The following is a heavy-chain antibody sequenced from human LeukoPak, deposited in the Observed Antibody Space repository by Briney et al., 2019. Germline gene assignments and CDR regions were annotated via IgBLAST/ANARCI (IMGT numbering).Heavy chain of an antibody. CDR3: ARGLNWDYGAFDY. V-gene: IGHV4-34*01. D-gene: IGHD1-7*01. CDR2: INHSGST. CDR1: GGSFSGYY. Sequence: SETLSLTCAVYGGSFSGYYWSWIRQPPGKGLEWIGEINHSGSTNYNPSLKSRVTISVDTSKNQFSLKLSSVTAADTAVYYCARGLNWDYGAFDYWGQGTLVTVSS. J-gene: IGHJ4*02.